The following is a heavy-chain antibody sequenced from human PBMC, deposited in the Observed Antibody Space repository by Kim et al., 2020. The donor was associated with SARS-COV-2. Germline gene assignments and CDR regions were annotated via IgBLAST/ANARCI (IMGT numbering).Heavy chain of an antibody. CDR3: ARGVTAAAGAIWGNWFDP. CDR1: GGSISSGGYY. CDR2: IYYSGST. V-gene: IGHV4-31*03. D-gene: IGHD6-13*01. Sequence: SETLSLTCTVSGGSISSGGYYWSWIRQHPGKGLEWIGYIYYSGSTYYNPSLKSRVTISVDTSKNQFSLKLSSVTAADTAVYYCARGVTAAAGAIWGNWFDPWGQGTLVTVSS. J-gene: IGHJ5*02.